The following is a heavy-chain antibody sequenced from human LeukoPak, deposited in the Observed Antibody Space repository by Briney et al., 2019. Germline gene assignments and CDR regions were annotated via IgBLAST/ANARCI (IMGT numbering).Heavy chain of an antibody. Sequence: GGSLRLSCAVSGFTVSSNYMSWVRQAPGKGLEWVSVLYSGGNTYYADSVKGRFTISRDNSKNTLYLQMNSLRAADTAVYYCARHWRTGTFGYWGQGTLVTVSS. D-gene: IGHD3/OR15-3a*01. CDR2: LYSGGNT. CDR3: ARHWRTGTFGY. J-gene: IGHJ4*02. CDR1: GFTVSSNY. V-gene: IGHV3-66*04.